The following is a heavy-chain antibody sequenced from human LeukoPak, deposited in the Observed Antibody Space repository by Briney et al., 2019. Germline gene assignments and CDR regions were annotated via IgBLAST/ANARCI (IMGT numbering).Heavy chain of an antibody. V-gene: IGHV1-2*02. J-gene: IGHJ4*02. CDR1: GYTFTGSY. CDR2: ISPASGAT. Sequence: ASVRVSCKASGYTFTGSYMRWVRQAPGQGFEWIGWISPASGATKYAQNFQGRVTLTTDTSITTAYMELSSLTSDDTASYYCLNEHGGWGQGTPVTVPS. CDR3: LNEHGG. D-gene: IGHD1-1*01.